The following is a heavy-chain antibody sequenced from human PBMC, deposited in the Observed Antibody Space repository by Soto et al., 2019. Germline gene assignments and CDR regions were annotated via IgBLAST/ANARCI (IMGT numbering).Heavy chain of an antibody. V-gene: IGHV3-23*01. D-gene: IGHD3-3*01. CDR1: GFTFSSYA. CDR3: AKGRVLRFLEWENFDY. J-gene: IGHJ4*02. CDR2: ISGSGGST. Sequence: GGSLRLSCAASGFTFSSYAMSWVRQAPGKGLEWVSAISGSGGSTYYADSVKGRFTISRDNSKNTLYLQMNSLRAEDTAVYYCAKGRVLRFLEWENFDYWGQGTLVTVSS.